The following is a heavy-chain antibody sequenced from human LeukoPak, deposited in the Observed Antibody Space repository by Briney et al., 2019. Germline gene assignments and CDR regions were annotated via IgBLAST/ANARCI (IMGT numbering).Heavy chain of an antibody. CDR2: MNPNSGNT. V-gene: IGHV1-8*01. J-gene: IGHJ4*02. CDR3: ARVVDILTGTFDY. D-gene: IGHD3-9*01. CDR1: GYTFTSYD. Sequence: ASVKVSCKASGYTFTSYDINWVRQATGQGLEWMGWMNPNSGNTGYAQKFQGRVTMTRNTSISTAYMELSSLRSEDTAVYYCARVVDILTGTFDYWGQGTLVTVSS.